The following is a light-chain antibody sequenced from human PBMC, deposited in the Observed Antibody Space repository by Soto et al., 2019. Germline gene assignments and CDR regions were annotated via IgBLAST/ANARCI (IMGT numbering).Light chain of an antibody. CDR1: QSISIY. Sequence: DIQMTQSPSSLSASVGDRVTITCRASQSISIYLNWYQQKPGKAPKLLIYAASSLQSGVPSRFSGSGSGTDFALTIRSLQPEDFAIYFWQQIYSTPWTFGQGTKVEIK. CDR3: QQIYSTPWT. J-gene: IGKJ1*01. CDR2: AAS. V-gene: IGKV1-39*01.